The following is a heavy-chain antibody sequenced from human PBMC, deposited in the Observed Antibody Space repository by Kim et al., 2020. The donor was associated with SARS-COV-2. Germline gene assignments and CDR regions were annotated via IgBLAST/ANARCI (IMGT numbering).Heavy chain of an antibody. CDR3: AREKHTFDY. Sequence: FIDYADSVNGRFTIAGDDTKNSLFLQMNSLRAEDAAVYYCAREKHTFDYWGQGTLVTDSS. V-gene: IGHV3-21*01. J-gene: IGHJ4*02. CDR2: FI.